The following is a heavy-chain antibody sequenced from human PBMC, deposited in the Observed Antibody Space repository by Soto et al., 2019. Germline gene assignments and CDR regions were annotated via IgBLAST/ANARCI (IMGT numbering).Heavy chain of an antibody. CDR1: GRSINSGDYY. CDR3: ARPIVGATLFFDY. J-gene: IGHJ4*02. Sequence: PSVTLSLTCTVSGRSINSGDYYWSWIRQTPGKGLEWIGYISHRGSTYYNPSLKSRVTICVDTSKNQFSLKLSSVTAADTVVYYCARPIVGATLFFDYWGQGTLVTVSS. V-gene: IGHV4-30-4*01. CDR2: ISHRGST. D-gene: IGHD1-26*01.